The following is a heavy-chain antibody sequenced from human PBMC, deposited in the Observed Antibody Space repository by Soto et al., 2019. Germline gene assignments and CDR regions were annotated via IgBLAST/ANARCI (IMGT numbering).Heavy chain of an antibody. CDR3: ARSRYSGYDLPSDY. J-gene: IGHJ4*02. CDR1: GFTFSSYA. D-gene: IGHD5-12*01. V-gene: IGHV3-30-3*01. Sequence: GGSLRLSCAASGFTFSSYAMHWVRQAQGKGMEWVAVISYDGSNKYYADSVKGRFTISRDNSKNTLYLQMNSLRAEDTAVYFCARSRYSGYDLPSDYWGQGTLVTVSS. CDR2: ISYDGSNK.